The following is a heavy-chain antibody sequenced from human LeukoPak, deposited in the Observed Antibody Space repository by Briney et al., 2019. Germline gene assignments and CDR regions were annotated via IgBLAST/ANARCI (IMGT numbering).Heavy chain of an antibody. Sequence: PGGSLRLSCAASGFTFSSYWMSWVRQAPGKGLEWVSNIKQDGSEEYYVDSVTSRFTISRDNAKNSLYLQMNSLRAEDTAVYYCARDRSGYPFDYWGQGTLVTVSS. J-gene: IGHJ4*02. CDR2: IKQDGSEE. CDR1: GFTFSSYW. D-gene: IGHD5-12*01. V-gene: IGHV3-7*04. CDR3: ARDRSGYPFDY.